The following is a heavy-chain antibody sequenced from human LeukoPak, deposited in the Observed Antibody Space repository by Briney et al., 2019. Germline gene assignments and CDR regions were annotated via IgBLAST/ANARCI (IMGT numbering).Heavy chain of an antibody. CDR3: AKHRGAYNWNALDV. CDR2: IYYSGST. Sequence: SETLSLTCTVSGGSISSSYYYWGWIRQPPGKGLEWIGSIYYSGSTYYNPSLKSRVTISVDTSKNQFSLKLRSVTAADTAVYYCAKHRGAYNWNALDVWGQGTTVTVPS. CDR1: GGSISSSYYY. V-gene: IGHV4-39*01. D-gene: IGHD1-1*01. J-gene: IGHJ6*02.